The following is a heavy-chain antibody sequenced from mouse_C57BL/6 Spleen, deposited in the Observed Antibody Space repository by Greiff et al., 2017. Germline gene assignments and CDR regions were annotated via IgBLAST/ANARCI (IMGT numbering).Heavy chain of an antibody. CDR2: IWRGGST. D-gene: IGHD1-1*01. CDR3: AKMDYYGSSYWYCDV. J-gene: IGHJ1*03. Sequence: QVQLKQSGPGLVQPSQSLSITCTVSGFSLTSYGVHWVRQSPGKGLEWLGVIWRGGSTDYNAAFMSRLSITKDNSKSQVFFKMNSLQADDTAIYYGAKMDYYGSSYWYCDVWGTGTTVTVSS. V-gene: IGHV2-5*01. CDR1: GFSLTSYG.